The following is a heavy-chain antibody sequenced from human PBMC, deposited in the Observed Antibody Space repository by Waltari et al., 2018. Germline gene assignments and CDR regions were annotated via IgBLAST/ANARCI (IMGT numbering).Heavy chain of an antibody. D-gene: IGHD3-22*01. CDR1: GDSMSSPYHY. V-gene: IGHV4-39*07. CDR2: IYYSGSP. Sequence: QLQLQESGPGLVKPSETLSLICSVSGDSMSSPYHYWAWIRQPPGKGLEWIGSIYYSGSPFYNPSLNSRVTISVDTSKNQFSLNLRSLTVADTAIYYCARHGRWGFDGSGYYYYWGQGALVTVSS. CDR3: ARHGRWGFDGSGYYYY. J-gene: IGHJ4*02.